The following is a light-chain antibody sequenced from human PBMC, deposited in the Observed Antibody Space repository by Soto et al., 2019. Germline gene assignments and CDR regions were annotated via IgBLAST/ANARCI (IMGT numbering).Light chain of an antibody. CDR2: KAS. CDR3: QQCNSYPPT. J-gene: IGKJ1*01. CDR1: QSISSW. Sequence: DIQMTQSPSTLSASVGDRVTITCRASQSISSWLAWYQQKPGKAPKVLIYKASNLQSGVPSRFSRSGSGTDFTLTISSLPPDDFATYYCQQCNSYPPTFGQGTTVDIK. V-gene: IGKV1-5*03.